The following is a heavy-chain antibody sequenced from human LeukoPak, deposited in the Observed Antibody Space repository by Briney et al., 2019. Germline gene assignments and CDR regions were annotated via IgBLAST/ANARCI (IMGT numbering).Heavy chain of an antibody. CDR3: ATTDTVMLKADY. D-gene: IGHD3-16*01. J-gene: IGHJ4*02. CDR2: IXXNSGGT. Sequence: GASVKVSCKASGDTFTGDYXXXXXXAPXXXXXXMGWIXXNSGGTNXXXXXXXXVTXXXXXSISTAYMELSRLGSDDTAVYYCATTDTVMLKADYWGQGTLVTVSS. CDR1: GDTFTGDY. V-gene: IGHV1-2*02.